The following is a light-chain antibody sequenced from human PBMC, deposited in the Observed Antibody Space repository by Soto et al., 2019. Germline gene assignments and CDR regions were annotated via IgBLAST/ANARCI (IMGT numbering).Light chain of an antibody. V-gene: IGLV2-11*01. CDR1: SSDTFKY. CDR2: DVS. CDR3: CSYAGRYV. Sequence: QSALTQPRSVSGSPGQSVTISCTGTSSDTFKYVSWYQQHPGKAPKVLIYDVSQRPSGVPDRFSGSTSGNTASLTISGLQAEDEADYYCCSYAGRYVFGTGTQLTVL. J-gene: IGLJ1*01.